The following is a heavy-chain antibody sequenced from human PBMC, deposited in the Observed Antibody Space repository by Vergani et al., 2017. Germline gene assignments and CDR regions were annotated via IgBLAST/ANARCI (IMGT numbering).Heavy chain of an antibody. Sequence: QLQLQESGPGLVKPSETLSLTCTVSGGSISSSSYYWGWIRQPPGKGLEWIGRIYYSGSTYYNPSLKSRVPISVDTSKNQFSLKLSSVTAADTAVYYCARGGKFSRRFPSYYDSSGYFNWGQGTLVTVSS. CDR2: IYYSGST. V-gene: IGHV4-39*01. CDR3: ARGGKFSRRFPSYYDSSGYFN. D-gene: IGHD3-22*01. CDR1: GGSISSSSYY. J-gene: IGHJ4*02.